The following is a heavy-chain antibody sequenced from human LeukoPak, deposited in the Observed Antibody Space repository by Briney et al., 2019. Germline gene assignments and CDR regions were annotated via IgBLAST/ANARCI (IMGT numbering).Heavy chain of an antibody. CDR1: GFTFSDYY. V-gene: IGHV3-11*01. J-gene: IGHJ4*02. CDR2: ISSSGSTI. CDR3: AREVWFGESTYYFDY. D-gene: IGHD3-10*01. Sequence: PGGSLRLSCAASGFTFSDYYMTWIRQAPGKGLEWVSYISSSGSTIYSADSVKGRFTISRDNAKNSLYLQMNGLRAEDTAVYYCAREVWFGESTYYFDYWGQGTLVTVSS.